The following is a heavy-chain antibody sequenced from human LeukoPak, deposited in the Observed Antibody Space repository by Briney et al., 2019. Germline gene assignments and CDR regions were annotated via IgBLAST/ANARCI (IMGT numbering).Heavy chain of an antibody. J-gene: IGHJ4*02. D-gene: IGHD5-12*01. V-gene: IGHV3-21*01. CDR3: ARAVGYSGYDSDY. Sequence: GGSLRLSCAASGFTFSSYSMNWVRQAPGKGLEWVSSISSSSSYIYYADSVKGRFTISRDNAKNSLYLQMNSLRAEDTAVYYCARAVGYSGYDSDYWGQGTLATVSS. CDR2: ISSSSSYI. CDR1: GFTFSSYS.